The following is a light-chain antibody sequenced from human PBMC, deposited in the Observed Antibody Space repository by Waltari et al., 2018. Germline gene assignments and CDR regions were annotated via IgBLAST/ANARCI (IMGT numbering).Light chain of an antibody. CDR2: GAS. J-gene: IGKJ1*01. CDR3: QQYKNWPWT. Sequence: EIVMTQSPATLSVSPGERDTLSCRASQSVRTNLAWYQQKPGQAPRLLIYGASTRATGIPARFSGSGSGTEFTLTISSLQSEDFALYYCQQYKNWPWTFGQGTKVEIK. CDR1: QSVRTN. V-gene: IGKV3-15*01.